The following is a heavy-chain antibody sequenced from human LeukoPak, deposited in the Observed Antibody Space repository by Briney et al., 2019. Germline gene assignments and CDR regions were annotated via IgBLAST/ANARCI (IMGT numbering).Heavy chain of an antibody. V-gene: IGHV3-7*01. CDR3: ARVGPGGNPDYYYYYMDV. Sequence: TGGSLSLSCVASEFIFCSYWLSWLRQAQGKGLEWGASINPDGREKPYLVSVKGRCTISRDNAKNSLYLQMNSLRAEDTAVYFCARVGPGGNPDYYYYYMDVWGKGTTVTVPS. CDR1: EFIFCSYW. D-gene: IGHD4-23*01. CDR2: INPDGREK. J-gene: IGHJ6*03.